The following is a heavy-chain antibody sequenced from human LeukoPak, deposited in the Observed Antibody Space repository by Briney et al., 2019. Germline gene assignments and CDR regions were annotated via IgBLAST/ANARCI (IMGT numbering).Heavy chain of an antibody. Sequence: SETLSLTCTVSGVSMRTYYWSWIRQPPGKGLEWIAYIDYSASTNHNPSLKSRVTISVDTSKNQFSLKLSSVTAADTAVYYCARDSRRDLLHAFDIWGQGTMVTVSS. CDR1: GVSMRTYY. J-gene: IGHJ3*02. CDR2: IDYSAST. CDR3: ARDSRRDLLHAFDI. V-gene: IGHV4-59*01. D-gene: IGHD2-15*01.